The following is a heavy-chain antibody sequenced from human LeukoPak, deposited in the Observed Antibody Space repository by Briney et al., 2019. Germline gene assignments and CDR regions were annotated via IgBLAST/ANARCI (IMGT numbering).Heavy chain of an antibody. D-gene: IGHD3-22*01. CDR1: GYTFTGYY. Sequence: ASVKVSCKASGYTFTGYYMHWVRQAPGQGLEWMGWINPNSGGTNYAQKFQGRVTMTRDTSISTAYMELSRLRSDDTAVYYCAKLPEYYYDSSGYYFAGFDYWGQGTLVTVSS. CDR3: AKLPEYYYDSSGYYFAGFDY. J-gene: IGHJ4*02. CDR2: INPNSGGT. V-gene: IGHV1-2*02.